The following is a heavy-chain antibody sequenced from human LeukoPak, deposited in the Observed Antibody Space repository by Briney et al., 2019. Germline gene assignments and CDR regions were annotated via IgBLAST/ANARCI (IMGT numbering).Heavy chain of an antibody. CDR2: IIPIFGTA. CDR1: GGTFSSYA. V-gene: IGHV1-69*05. D-gene: IGHD1-26*01. CDR3: ARDQMWEYNWFDP. J-gene: IGHJ5*02. Sequence: SVKVSCKASGGTFSSYAISWVRQAPGQGLEWMGRIIPIFGTANYAQKFQGRVTITTDESTSTAYMELSSLRSEDTAVYYCARDQMWEYNWFDPWGQGTLVTVSS.